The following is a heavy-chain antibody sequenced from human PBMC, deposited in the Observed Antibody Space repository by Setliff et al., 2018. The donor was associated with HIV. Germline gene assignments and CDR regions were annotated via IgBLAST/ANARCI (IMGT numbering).Heavy chain of an antibody. CDR2: ISPHSGAT. J-gene: IGHJ5*01. V-gene: IGHV1-2*02. Sequence: ASVKVSCKSSGHTLSGYFIHWVRQAPGQGPEWMGWISPHSGATNYAQKFQGRVTLTRDASITTAYMELNSLRSDDTAMYYCARDRLYCSRGSCYPNWLDSWGQGTLVTVSS. D-gene: IGHD2-15*01. CDR3: ARDRLYCSRGSCYPNWLDS. CDR1: GHTLSGYF.